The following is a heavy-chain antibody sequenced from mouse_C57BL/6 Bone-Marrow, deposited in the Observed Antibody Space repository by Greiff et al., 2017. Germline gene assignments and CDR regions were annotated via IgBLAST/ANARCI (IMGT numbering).Heavy chain of an antibody. J-gene: IGHJ4*01. CDR2: IWRGGST. V-gene: IGHV2-5*01. Sequence: VQLQQSGPGLVQPSQSLSITCTVSGFSLTSSGVHWVRQSPGKGLEWLGVIWRGGSTDYNAAFMSSLSITKAYSNGQVSFKMNSLQADDTAIYYCAVFRRGREGPYYYAMDYWGQGTSVTVSS. CDR3: AVFRRGREGPYYYAMDY. D-gene: IGHD3-3*01. CDR1: GFSLTSSG.